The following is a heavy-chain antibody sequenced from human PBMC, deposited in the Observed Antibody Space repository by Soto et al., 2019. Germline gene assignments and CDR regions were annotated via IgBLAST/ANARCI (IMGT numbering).Heavy chain of an antibody. CDR1: GCTFSSYA. CDR2: IIPIFGTA. Sequence: SVKVSCKASGCTFSSYAISWVRQAPGQGLEWMGGIIPIFGTANYAQKFQGRVTITADESTSTAYMELSSLRSEDTAVYYCARDLKDIVVVVAAANYYYYGMDVWGQGTTVTVSS. V-gene: IGHV1-69*13. D-gene: IGHD2-15*01. CDR3: ARDLKDIVVVVAAANYYYYGMDV. J-gene: IGHJ6*02.